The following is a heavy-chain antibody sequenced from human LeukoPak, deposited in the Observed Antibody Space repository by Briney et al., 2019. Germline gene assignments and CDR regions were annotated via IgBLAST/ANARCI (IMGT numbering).Heavy chain of an antibody. CDR3: AKGSLYGFWSGYHPLGY. Sequence: GGSLRLSCAALGLTFISYWMPWVRKAPGKGLGWVSRINTDGSSTGYADSVKGRFTISRDNAKNTLYLQMNSLRAKDTAVYYCAKGSLYGFWSGYHPLGYWGQGTLVTVSS. CDR1: GLTFISYW. J-gene: IGHJ4*02. CDR2: INTDGSST. V-gene: IGHV3-74*01. D-gene: IGHD3-3*01.